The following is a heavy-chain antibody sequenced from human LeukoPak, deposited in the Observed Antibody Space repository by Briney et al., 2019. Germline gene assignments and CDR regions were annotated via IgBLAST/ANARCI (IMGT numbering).Heavy chain of an antibody. Sequence: GGSLRLSCAASEFSVGSNYMTWVRQAPGKGLEWVSLIYSGGSTYYADSVKGRFTISRDNSKNTLYLQMNSLRAEDTAVYYCAKGGGSSGRSYYFDYWGQGTLVTVSS. CDR1: EFSVGSNY. D-gene: IGHD6-19*01. J-gene: IGHJ4*02. CDR3: AKGGGSSGRSYYFDY. V-gene: IGHV3-66*01. CDR2: IYSGGST.